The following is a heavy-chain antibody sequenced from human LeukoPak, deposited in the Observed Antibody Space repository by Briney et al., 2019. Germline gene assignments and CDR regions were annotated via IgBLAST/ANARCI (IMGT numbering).Heavy chain of an antibody. CDR3: ARGDYGSGSYYIWFDP. D-gene: IGHD3-10*01. J-gene: IGHJ5*02. V-gene: IGHV1-69*04. CDR2: IIPILGIA. Sequence: SVKVSCKASGGTFSSYAISWVRQAPGQGLEWMGRIIPILGIANYAQKFQGRVTITADKSTSTAYMELSSLRSGDTAVYYCARGDYGSGSYYIWFDPWGQGTLVTVSS. CDR1: GGTFSSYA.